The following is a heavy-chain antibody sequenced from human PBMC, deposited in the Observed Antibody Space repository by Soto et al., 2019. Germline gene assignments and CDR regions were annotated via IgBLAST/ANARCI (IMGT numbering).Heavy chain of an antibody. V-gene: IGHV1-8*01. CDR2: MNPNSGNT. CDR3: ARGLLPLFITPREFWSGYYIPNWFDP. D-gene: IGHD3-3*01. CDR1: GYTFTSYD. Sequence: QVQLVQSGAEVKKPGASVKVSCKASGYTFTSYDINWVRQATGQGLEWMGWMNPNSGNTGYAQKFQGRVTMTRNTSISTAYMELSSLRSEDTAVYYCARGLLPLFITPREFWSGYYIPNWFDPWGQGTLVTVSS. J-gene: IGHJ5*02.